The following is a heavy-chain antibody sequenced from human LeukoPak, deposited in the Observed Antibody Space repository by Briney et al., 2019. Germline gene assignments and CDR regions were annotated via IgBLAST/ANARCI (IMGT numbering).Heavy chain of an antibody. CDR3: ARTYGSGSLDY. J-gene: IGHJ4*02. CDR1: GFTFSSYS. Sequence: GGSLRLSCAASGFTFSSYSMNWVRQAPGKGLEWVSYISSPSSTIYYADSVKGRFTISRDNAKSSLYLQMNSLRAEDTAVYYCARTYGSGSLDYGGQGTLVTVSS. D-gene: IGHD2-15*01. V-gene: IGHV3-48*01. CDR2: ISSPSSTI.